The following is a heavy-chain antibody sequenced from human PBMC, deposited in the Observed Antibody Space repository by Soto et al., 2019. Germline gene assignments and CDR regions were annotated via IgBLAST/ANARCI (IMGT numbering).Heavy chain of an antibody. J-gene: IGHJ1*01. CDR1: GGSISSYY. D-gene: IGHD3-22*01. CDR2: IYYSGST. CDR3: AREAPDYYDSSGYNPRYFQH. V-gene: IGHV4-59*01. Sequence: SETLSLTCTVSGGSISSYYWSWTRQPPGKGLEWIGYIYYSGSTNYNPSLKSRVTISVDTSKNQFSLKLSSVTAADTAVYYCAREAPDYYDSSGYNPRYFQHWGQGTLVTVSS.